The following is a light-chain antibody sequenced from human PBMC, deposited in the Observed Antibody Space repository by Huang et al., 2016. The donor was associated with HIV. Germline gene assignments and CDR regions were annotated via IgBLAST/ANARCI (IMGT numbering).Light chain of an antibody. CDR3: QQYSRSAT. CDR1: QSVTIW. V-gene: IGKV1-5*03. CDR2: KAS. J-gene: IGKJ2*01. Sequence: DIQMTQSPSTLSAAVGDRVTITCRASQSVTIWFAWFQQKPGKDPKILIYKASTLESGVPSRFSGSGSGTEFTLTIDSLQPDDVATYYCQQYSRSATFGQGTKLEIK.